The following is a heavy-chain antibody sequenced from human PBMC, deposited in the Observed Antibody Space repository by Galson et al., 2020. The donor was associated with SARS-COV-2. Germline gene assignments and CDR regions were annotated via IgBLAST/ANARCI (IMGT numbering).Heavy chain of an antibody. J-gene: IGHJ6*02. CDR2: ISSSSSTI. Sequence: GGSLSLSCAASGFTFSSYSMNWVRQAPGTGLEWVSYISSSSSTIYYADSVKGRFTISRDNAKNSLYLQMNSLRAEDTAVYYCARMDRNYGMDVWGQGSTVTVSS. CDR1: GFTFSSYS. CDR3: ARMDRNYGMDV. V-gene: IGHV3-48*04.